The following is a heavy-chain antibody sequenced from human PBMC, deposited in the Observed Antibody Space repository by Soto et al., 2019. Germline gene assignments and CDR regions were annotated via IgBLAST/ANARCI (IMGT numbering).Heavy chain of an antibody. D-gene: IGHD6-6*01. Sequence: EVQLVESGGGLVKPGGSLRLSCAASGVTFSNFSFNWVRQAPGKGLEWVSFILSSSGAIYYADSVKGRFTISRDNAKKSLYMQMSSLKDEDTAVYYCARGAGEQLVRLGFYYYYMDVWGQGTTVTVSS. CDR1: GVTFSNFS. J-gene: IGHJ6*03. CDR3: ARGAGEQLVRLGFYYYYMDV. CDR2: ILSSSGAI. V-gene: IGHV3-21*01.